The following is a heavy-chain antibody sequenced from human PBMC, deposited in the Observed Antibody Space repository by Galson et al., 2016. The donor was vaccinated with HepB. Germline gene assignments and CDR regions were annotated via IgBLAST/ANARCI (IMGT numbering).Heavy chain of an antibody. CDR2: ISYRGST. CDR3: ARWGAYGVLTGYDYYFDD. J-gene: IGHJ4*01. CDR1: GGSISSSY. Sequence: SETLSLTCIVSGGSISSSYWSWFRQPPGKGLEWIGFISYRGSTNYNPSLKSRLTISEDTSKNLVSLKLKSVTAADTAVYYCARWGAYGVLTGYDYYFDDWGQGILVSVSS. D-gene: IGHD3-9*01. V-gene: IGHV4-59*01.